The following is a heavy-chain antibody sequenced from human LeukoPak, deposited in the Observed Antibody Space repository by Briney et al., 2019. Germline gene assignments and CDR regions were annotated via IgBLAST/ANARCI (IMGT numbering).Heavy chain of an antibody. CDR2: INPNSGGT. CDR3: ARNPRITGTTENYYYYYMDV. CDR1: GYTFTGYY. J-gene: IGHJ6*03. Sequence: ASVKVSCKASGYTFTGYYMHWVRQAPGQGLEWMGWINPNSGGTNYAQKFQGRVTMTRDTSVSTAYMELSRLRSDDTAVYYCARNPRITGTTENYYYYYMDVWGKGTTVTVSS. D-gene: IGHD1-7*01. V-gene: IGHV1-2*02.